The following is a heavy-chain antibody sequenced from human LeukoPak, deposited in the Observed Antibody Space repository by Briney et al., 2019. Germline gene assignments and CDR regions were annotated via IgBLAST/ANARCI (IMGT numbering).Heavy chain of an antibody. Sequence: PSETLSLTCAVYGGSFSGYYWSWIRQPPGKGLEWIGEINHSGSTNYSPSLKSRVTISVDTSKNQFSLKLSSVTAADTAVYYCARGLSPNDIAVAPSYFDYWGQGTLVTVSS. V-gene: IGHV4-34*01. CDR3: ARGLSPNDIAVAPSYFDY. J-gene: IGHJ4*02. CDR2: INHSGST. CDR1: GGSFSGYY. D-gene: IGHD6-19*01.